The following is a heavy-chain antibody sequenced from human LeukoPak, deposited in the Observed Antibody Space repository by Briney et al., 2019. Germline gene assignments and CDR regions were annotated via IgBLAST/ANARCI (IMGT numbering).Heavy chain of an antibody. CDR1: GASVSSGSYY. D-gene: IGHD1-26*01. Sequence: ASETLSLTCTVSGASVSSGSYYWGWIRQPPGKGLEWIGSIYYSGSTYYNPSLKSRVTISVDTSKNQFSLKLSSVTAADTAVYYCARHGGTFRLYWYFDLWGRGTLVTVSS. V-gene: IGHV4-39*01. CDR2: IYYSGST. J-gene: IGHJ2*01. CDR3: ARHGGTFRLYWYFDL.